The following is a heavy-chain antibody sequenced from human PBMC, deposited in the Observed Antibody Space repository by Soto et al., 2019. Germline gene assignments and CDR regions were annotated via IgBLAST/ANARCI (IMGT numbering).Heavy chain of an antibody. CDR1: GLTFSSYW. D-gene: IGHD2-2*01. CDR3: ARVICSSSYCYRHYFDY. CDR2: IKEDGSHQ. Sequence: EVQLVESGGGLVQPGGSLRLSCAASGLTFSSYWMSWVRQAPGKGLEWVANIKEDGSHQEYVDSVKGRFTISRDNAKNLLYLQMNSLRAEDTAVYYCARVICSSSYCYRHYFDYWGQGSLVTVSS. V-gene: IGHV3-7*03. J-gene: IGHJ4*02.